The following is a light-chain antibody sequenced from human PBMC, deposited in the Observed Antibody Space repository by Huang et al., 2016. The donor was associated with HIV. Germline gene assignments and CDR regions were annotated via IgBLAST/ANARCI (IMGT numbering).Light chain of an antibody. CDR3: QQRTNWPPLT. J-gene: IGKJ4*01. CDR2: DVS. V-gene: IGKV3-11*01. Sequence: EIVLTQSPATLSLSPGDRATLSCRASQSIDTYLAWYQQKPGQAPRLLLHDVSSRATGIPDRFSGSGSGTDFTLTISSLEPEDFAVYYCQQRTNWPPLTFGGGTTVEIK. CDR1: QSIDTY.